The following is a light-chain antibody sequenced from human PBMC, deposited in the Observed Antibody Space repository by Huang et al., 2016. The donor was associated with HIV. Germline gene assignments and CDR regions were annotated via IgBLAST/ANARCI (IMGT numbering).Light chain of an antibody. Sequence: DIQMTQSPSSLSASVGDRVTITCQASQDITNYLNWYQQRPGKAPKLLIYDASNLETGVPSRFSGSGSGTEFTFTISSLQPEDIATYYCQQYENLPFTFGPGTKVHIK. J-gene: IGKJ3*01. V-gene: IGKV1-33*01. CDR1: QDITNY. CDR2: DAS. CDR3: QQYENLPFT.